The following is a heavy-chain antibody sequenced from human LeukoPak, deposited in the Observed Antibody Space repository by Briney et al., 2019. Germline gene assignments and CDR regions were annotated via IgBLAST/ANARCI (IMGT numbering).Heavy chain of an antibody. CDR3: ARVTGWDYYDSSGYYAFDY. Sequence: GGSLRLSCAASGFTFSSYWMSWVRQAPGKGLEWVANIKQDGSEKYYVDSVKGRFTISRDNAKNSLYLQMNSLRAEDTAVYYCARVTGWDYYDSSGYYAFDYWGQGTLVTVSS. J-gene: IGHJ4*02. V-gene: IGHV3-7*01. D-gene: IGHD3-22*01. CDR1: GFTFSSYW. CDR2: IKQDGSEK.